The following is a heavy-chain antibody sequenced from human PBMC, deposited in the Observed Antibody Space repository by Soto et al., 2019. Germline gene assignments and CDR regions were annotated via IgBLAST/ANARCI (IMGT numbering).Heavy chain of an antibody. V-gene: IGHV3-21*01. CDR2: ISSSNSYI. CDR1: GFIFSDYT. D-gene: IGHD3-16*01. J-gene: IGHJ6*02. CDR3: ARGGSIRGMDV. Sequence: EVQLVESGGGLVKPGGSLRLSCAASGFIFSDYTMNWVRQAPGKGLEWVSSISSSNSYIYHADSVKGRFTISRDNAKNSLFPDVNSLRAEDTAMYYCARGGSIRGMDVWGQGTTVTVSS.